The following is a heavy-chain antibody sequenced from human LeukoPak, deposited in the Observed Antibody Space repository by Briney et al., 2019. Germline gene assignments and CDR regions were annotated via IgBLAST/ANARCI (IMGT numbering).Heavy chain of an antibody. V-gene: IGHV3-48*01. J-gene: IGHJ3*02. CDR1: GFTFSSYS. CDR3: ARDRIAVAADGFDI. Sequence: GGSLRLPCAASGFTFSSYSMNWVRQAPGKGLEWVSYISSSSSTIYYADSVKGRFTISRDNAKNSLYLQMNSLRAEDTAVYYCARDRIAVAADGFDIWCQGTMVTVSS. D-gene: IGHD6-19*01. CDR2: ISSSSSTI.